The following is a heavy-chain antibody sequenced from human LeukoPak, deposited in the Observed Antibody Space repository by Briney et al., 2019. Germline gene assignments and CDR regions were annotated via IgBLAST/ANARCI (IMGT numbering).Heavy chain of an antibody. V-gene: IGHV3-74*01. CDR3: ARDRYYYYDSSGYSVRHDY. D-gene: IGHD3-22*01. Sequence: GGSLRLSCAASGFTFSSYWMHWVRQAPGKGLVWVSRINTDGSSTGYADSVKGRFTISRDNAKNTLYLQMNSLRAEDTAVYYCARDRYYYYDSSGYSVRHDYWGQGTLVTVSS. J-gene: IGHJ4*02. CDR1: GFTFSSYW. CDR2: INTDGSST.